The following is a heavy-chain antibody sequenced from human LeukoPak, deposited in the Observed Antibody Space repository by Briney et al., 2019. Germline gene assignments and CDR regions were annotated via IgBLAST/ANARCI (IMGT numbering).Heavy chain of an antibody. J-gene: IGHJ6*03. V-gene: IGHV1-18*01. CDR1: GYTFTSYG. CDR3: ARDSLTKGWYYHYYMDV. CDR2: ISAYNGNT. Sequence: ASVKVSCKASGYTFTSYGISWVRQAPGQWLEWMGWISAYNGNTNYAQKLQGRVTMTTDTSTSTAYMELRSLRSDDTAVYYCARDSLTKGWYYHYYMDVWGKGTTVTVSS.